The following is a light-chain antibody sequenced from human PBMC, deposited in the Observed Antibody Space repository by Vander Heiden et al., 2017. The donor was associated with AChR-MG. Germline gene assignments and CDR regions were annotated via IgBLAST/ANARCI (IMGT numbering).Light chain of an antibody. CDR3: RQALETPLT. CDR2: LGS. Sequence: DIVTTQSPLSLPVTPGEPASISCRSSQSFLHSNGYNYLDWYLQRPGQSPQLLIYLGSNRASGVPDRFSGSGSGTDFTLKISRVEAEDVGVYYCRQALETPLTFGAGTKVEIK. J-gene: IGKJ4*01. CDR1: QSFLHSNGYNY. V-gene: IGKV2-28*01.